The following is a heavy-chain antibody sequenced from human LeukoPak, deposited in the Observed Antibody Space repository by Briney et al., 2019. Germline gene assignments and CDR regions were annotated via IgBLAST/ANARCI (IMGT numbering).Heavy chain of an antibody. CDR2: MNPNSGDT. CDR3: ARGTAVAGHDF. D-gene: IGHD6-19*01. J-gene: IGHJ4*02. CDR1: GYTFTGYY. Sequence: ASVKVSCEASGYTFTGYYIHWVRQAPGQGLEWMGWMNPNSGDTHYAQNFQGRVTLTGDTSIDTAYMEVSSLTSDDTAVYYCARGTAVAGHDFWGQGTLVTVSS. V-gene: IGHV1-2*02.